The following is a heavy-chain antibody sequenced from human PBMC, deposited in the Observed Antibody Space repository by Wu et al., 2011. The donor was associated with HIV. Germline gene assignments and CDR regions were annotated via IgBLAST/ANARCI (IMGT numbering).Heavy chain of an antibody. CDR2: IVPVFSTA. V-gene: IGHV1-69*06. J-gene: IGHJ3*02. Sequence: QVQLVQSGAEVKKPGSSVKVSCQASGGTFKTYAISWVRQAPGQGLQWMGGIVPVFSTANYAQKFQGRITIIADKSTSTVDMELRSLRSEDTAVYYCASPRDAWGTKSDGSFDIWAKGQWSPSLQ. CDR3: ASPRDAWGTKSDGSFDI. D-gene: IGHD1-14*01. CDR1: GGTFKTYA.